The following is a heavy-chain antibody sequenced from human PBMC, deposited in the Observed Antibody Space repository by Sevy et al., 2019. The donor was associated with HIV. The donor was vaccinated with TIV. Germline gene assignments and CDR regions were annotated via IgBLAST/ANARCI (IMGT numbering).Heavy chain of an antibody. Sequence: GGSLRLSCAASGFTFSNAWMSWVRQAPGKGLEWVGRIKSKTDGGTTDYAAPVKGRFTISRDDSKNTLYLQMNSLKTDDTAIYYCTTDSKNRGLSAVLDYWGQGTLVTVSS. D-gene: IGHD3-10*01. CDR2: IKSKTDGGTT. J-gene: IGHJ4*02. V-gene: IGHV3-15*01. CDR1: GFTFSNAW. CDR3: TTDSKNRGLSAVLDY.